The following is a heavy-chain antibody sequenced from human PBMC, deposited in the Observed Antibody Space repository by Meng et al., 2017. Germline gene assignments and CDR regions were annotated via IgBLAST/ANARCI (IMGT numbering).Heavy chain of an antibody. CDR3: ARSDWFDP. J-gene: IGHJ5*02. CDR2: IKPDGTMT. CDR1: GFTFRNYW. Sequence: EGQLVESGGGLVQSGGSLRPSCTASGFTFRNYWMHWVRQAPGKGLVWVSRIKPDGTMTVYADSVKGRFTISRDNAKNTLYLQMNSLRSDDTAVYYCARSDWFDPWGQGTLVTVSS. V-gene: IGHV3-74*01.